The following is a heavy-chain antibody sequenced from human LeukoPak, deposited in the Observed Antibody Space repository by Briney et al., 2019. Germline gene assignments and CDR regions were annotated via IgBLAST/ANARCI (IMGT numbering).Heavy chain of an antibody. CDR3: ARAVGYCSSSICYRFDY. CDR2: ISSSSSTI. D-gene: IGHD2-2*01. Sequence: SGGSLRLSCAASGFTFSSYSMIWVRQAPGKGLEWVSYISSSSSTIYYADSVKGRFTISRDNAKNSLYLQMNSLRAEDTAVYYCARAVGYCSSSICYRFDYWGQGTLVTVSS. CDR1: GFTFSSYS. V-gene: IGHV3-48*01. J-gene: IGHJ4*02.